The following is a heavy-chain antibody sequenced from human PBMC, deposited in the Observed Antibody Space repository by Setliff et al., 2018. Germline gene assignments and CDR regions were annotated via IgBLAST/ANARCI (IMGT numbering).Heavy chain of an antibody. V-gene: IGHV3-7*01. CDR2: IKEDGSEK. J-gene: IGHJ4*02. CDR3: ARATLTIFGVVTPFDY. Sequence: PGGSLRLSCVASGFTFSRYWMSWVRQAPGKGLEWVANIKEDGSEKYYVDSVKGRFTMSRDNAKNSLYLQMNSLRAEDTAVYYCARATLTIFGVVTPFDYWGQGTLVTVSS. D-gene: IGHD3-3*01. CDR1: GFTFSRYW.